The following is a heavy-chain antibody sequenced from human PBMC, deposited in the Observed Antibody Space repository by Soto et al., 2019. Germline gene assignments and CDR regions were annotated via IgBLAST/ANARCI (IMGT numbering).Heavy chain of an antibody. CDR3: ARRNDYMDS. Sequence: GASVKVSCKTSGYTFPDYAIHWVRQAPGQRPEWMGYIYGGNAYTTYSQKFQGRVTMTRDTSTSTFYLELRSLRSEDTAMYYCARRNDYMDSWGQGTLVTVSS. CDR2: IYGGNAYT. CDR1: GYTFPDYA. J-gene: IGHJ4*02. V-gene: IGHV1-3*01.